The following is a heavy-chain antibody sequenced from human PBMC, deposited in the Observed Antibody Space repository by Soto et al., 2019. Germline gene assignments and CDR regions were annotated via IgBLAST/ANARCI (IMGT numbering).Heavy chain of an antibody. D-gene: IGHD6-6*01. V-gene: IGHV4-30-2*01. J-gene: IGHJ4*02. CDR2: IYHSGST. Sequence: PSETLSLTCAVSGGSISSGGYSWSLIRQPPGKGLEWIGYIYHSGSTYYNPSLKSRVTISVDRSKNQFSLKLSSVTAADTAVYFCAKVRTIAARHFDHWGQGTLVTVSS. CDR1: GGSISSGGYS. CDR3: AKVRTIAARHFDH.